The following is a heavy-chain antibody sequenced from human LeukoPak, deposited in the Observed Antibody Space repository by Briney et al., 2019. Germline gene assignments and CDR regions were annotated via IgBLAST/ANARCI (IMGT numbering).Heavy chain of an antibody. CDR2: IYYSGST. V-gene: IGHV4-59*01. J-gene: IGHJ5*02. Sequence: SETLSLTCTVSGRSIWRFYWRWLGQPPGKGLEWIGYIYYSGSTNYNPSLKSRVTISVDTSKNQFSLKLSSVTAADTAVYYCARAWHGSGSAHSFGPWGQGTLVTVSS. CDR3: ARAWHGSGSAHSFGP. CDR1: GRSIWRFY. D-gene: IGHD3-10*01.